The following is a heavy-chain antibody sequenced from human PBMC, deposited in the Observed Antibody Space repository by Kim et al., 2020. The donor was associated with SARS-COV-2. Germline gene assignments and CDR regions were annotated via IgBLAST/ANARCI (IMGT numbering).Heavy chain of an antibody. J-gene: IGHJ5*02. Sequence: GGSLRLSCAASGFTFSSYAMSWVRQAPGKGLEWVSAISGSGGSTYYANSVKGRFTISRDNSKNTLYLQMNSLRAGDTAVYYCAKADTAMAPYNWFDPWGQGTLVTVSS. CDR2: ISGSGGST. D-gene: IGHD5-18*01. V-gene: IGHV3-23*01. CDR1: GFTFSSYA. CDR3: AKADTAMAPYNWFDP.